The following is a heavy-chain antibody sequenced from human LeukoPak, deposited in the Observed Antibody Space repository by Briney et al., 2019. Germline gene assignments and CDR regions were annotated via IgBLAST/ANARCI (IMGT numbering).Heavy chain of an antibody. CDR3: ARDYPYYDILTGYYGDY. D-gene: IGHD3-9*01. J-gene: IGHJ4*02. V-gene: IGHV1-18*01. CDR2: ISAYNGNT. Sequence: ASVKVSCKASGYTFTSYGISWVRQAPGQGLEWMGWISAYNGNTNYAQKLQGRVTMTTDTSTSTAYMELRSLRSDDTAVYYCARDYPYYDILTGYYGDYWGQGTLVTASS. CDR1: GYTFTSYG.